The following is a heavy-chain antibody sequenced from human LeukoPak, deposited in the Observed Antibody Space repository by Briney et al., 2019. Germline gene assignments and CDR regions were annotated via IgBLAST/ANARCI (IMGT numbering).Heavy chain of an antibody. J-gene: IGHJ4*02. CDR1: GFTFSSYA. Sequence: PGRSLRLSCAASGFTFSSYAMLWVRQAPVKGLEWVAVISYDGSNKYYADSVKGRFTISRDNSKNTLYLQMNSLRAEDTAVYYCARGYYDILTGFGDFDYWGQGTLVTVSS. D-gene: IGHD3-9*01. CDR2: ISYDGSNK. CDR3: ARGYYDILTGFGDFDY. V-gene: IGHV3-30*01.